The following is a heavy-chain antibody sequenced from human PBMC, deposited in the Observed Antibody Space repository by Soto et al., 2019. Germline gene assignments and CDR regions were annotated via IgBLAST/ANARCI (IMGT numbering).Heavy chain of an antibody. V-gene: IGHV3-64D*06. CDR1: GFTFSSYT. CDR2: ISSNGGST. J-gene: IGHJ4*02. D-gene: IGHD3-22*01. Sequence: PGGSLRLSCSASGFTFSSYTMHWVRQAPGKGLEYVSAISSNGGSTYYADSVKGRFTISRDNSKNTLYLQMSSLRAEDTAVYYCVKAGQYDTSGYYFNLDFDYWGQGTLVTVSS. CDR3: VKAGQYDTSGYYFNLDFDY.